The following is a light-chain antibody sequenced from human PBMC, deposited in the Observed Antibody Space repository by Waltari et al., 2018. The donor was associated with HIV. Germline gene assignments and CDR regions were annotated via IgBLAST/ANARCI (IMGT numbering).Light chain of an antibody. CDR3: CSYAGSSTFVV. J-gene: IGLJ2*01. CDR2: DVS. Sequence: QSALTQPASVSGSPGQSITISCTGTSSDVGGYNYVSWYQQHPGKSPNLMIYDVSKRPSGFSNLFSVSKSGNTASLTISGLQAEDEADYYCCSYAGSSTFVVFGGGTKLTVL. V-gene: IGLV2-23*02. CDR1: SSDVGGYNY.